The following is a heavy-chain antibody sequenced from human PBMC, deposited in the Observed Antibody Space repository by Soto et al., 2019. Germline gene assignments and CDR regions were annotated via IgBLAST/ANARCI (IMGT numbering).Heavy chain of an antibody. CDR2: INPDSGGT. Sequence: QVQLVQSGAEVRKPGASLKVSCKASGYTFTDYYMNWVRQAPGQGLEWMGWINPDSGGTNYAQKFQGRVTMTRDTSISTAYMELSRLRSDDTAVYYCASHMVRGVNYWGQGTLVTVSS. D-gene: IGHD3-10*01. V-gene: IGHV1-2*02. CDR1: GYTFTDYY. J-gene: IGHJ4*02. CDR3: ASHMVRGVNY.